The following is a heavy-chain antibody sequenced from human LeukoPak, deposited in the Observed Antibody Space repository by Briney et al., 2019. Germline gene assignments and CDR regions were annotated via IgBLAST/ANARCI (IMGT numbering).Heavy chain of an antibody. CDR2: IYHSGST. Sequence: SGTLSLTCAVSGGSISSSNWGSWVRQPPGKGLEGIGEIYHSGSTNYNPSLKSRVTISVDKSKNQCSLKLSSVTAADTAVYYCARATIAAAKNFDYWGQGTLVTVSS. CDR1: GGSISSSNW. CDR3: ARATIAAAKNFDY. D-gene: IGHD6-13*01. J-gene: IGHJ4*02. V-gene: IGHV4-4*02.